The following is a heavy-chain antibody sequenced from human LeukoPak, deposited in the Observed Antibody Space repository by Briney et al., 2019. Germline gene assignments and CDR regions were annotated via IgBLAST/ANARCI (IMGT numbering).Heavy chain of an antibody. CDR3: ARGRSSGWYRPIVIDP. Sequence: TSETLSLTCTVSGGSISSSSYYWGWIRQPPGKGLEWIGSIYYSGSTYYNPSLKSRVTISVDTSKNQFSLKLSSVTAADTAVYYCARGRSSGWYRPIVIDPWGQGTLVTVSS. D-gene: IGHD6-19*01. CDR1: GGSISSSSYY. J-gene: IGHJ5*02. CDR2: IYYSGST. V-gene: IGHV4-39*07.